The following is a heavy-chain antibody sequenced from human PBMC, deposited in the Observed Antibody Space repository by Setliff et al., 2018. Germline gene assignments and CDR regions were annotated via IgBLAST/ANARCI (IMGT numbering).Heavy chain of an antibody. V-gene: IGHV3-20*04. CDR3: ATARRGYHYGSGSLFDD. CDR2: VEWKGGGT. CDR1: GFTFADYG. Sequence: GGSLRLSCAASGFTFADYGMNWVRQAPGKGLEWVSGVEWKGGGTGYADSVKGRFTISRDNAKNSLYLQMSSLRTDDTALYYCATARRGYHYGSGSLFDDWGQGTLVTVSS. D-gene: IGHD3-10*01. J-gene: IGHJ4*02.